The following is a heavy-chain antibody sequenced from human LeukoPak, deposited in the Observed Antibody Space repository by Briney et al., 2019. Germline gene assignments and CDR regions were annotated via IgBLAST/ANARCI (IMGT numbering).Heavy chain of an antibody. CDR2: ISSSSSYI. V-gene: IGHV3-21*01. CDR1: GFTFSSYS. J-gene: IGHJ4*02. Sequence: GGYLRLYCAASGFTFSSYSMNWVRQAPGKGLEWVSSISSSSSYIYYADSVKGRFTISRDSAKNSVYLQMNSLRAEDTAVYYCARGPGDYADYWGQGTLVTVSS. CDR3: ARGPGDYADY. D-gene: IGHD4-17*01.